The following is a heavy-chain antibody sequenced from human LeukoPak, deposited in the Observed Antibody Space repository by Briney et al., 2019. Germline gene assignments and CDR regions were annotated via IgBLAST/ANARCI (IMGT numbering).Heavy chain of an antibody. CDR3: ARVTSGYENFDY. J-gene: IGHJ4*02. V-gene: IGHV4-59*01. CDR1: GGSISSYY. Sequence: SETLSLTCTGSGGSISSYYWSWIRQPPGKGLEWIGYIYYSGSTNYNPSLKRRVTISVLTSKNQFSLKLSSVTAADTAVYYCARVTSGYENFDYWGQGTLVTVSS. D-gene: IGHD5-12*01. CDR2: IYYSGST.